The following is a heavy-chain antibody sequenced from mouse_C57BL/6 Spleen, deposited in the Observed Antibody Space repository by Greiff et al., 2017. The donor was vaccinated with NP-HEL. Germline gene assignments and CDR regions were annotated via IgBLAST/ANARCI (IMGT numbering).Heavy chain of an antibody. CDR3: TRESVLYYYAMDY. D-gene: IGHD6-5*01. CDR2: IDPETGGT. Sequence: QVQLQQSGAELVRPGASVTLSCKASGYTFTDYEMNWLKQTPVHGLEWIGAIDPETGGTAYNQKFKSKAILTADTSSSTAYMALCSSTSEDSAVDYCTRESVLYYYAMDYWGQGTSVTVSS. CDR1: GYTFTDYE. V-gene: IGHV1-15*01. J-gene: IGHJ4*01.